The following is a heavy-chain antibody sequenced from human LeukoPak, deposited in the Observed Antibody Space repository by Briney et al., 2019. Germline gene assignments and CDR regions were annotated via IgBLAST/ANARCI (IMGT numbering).Heavy chain of an antibody. CDR2: INTSGGTT. V-gene: IGHV3-23*01. Sequence: GGSLRLSCAASGFTFSSYAMSWVRQAPGKGLEWVSVINTSGGTTYYADSVKGRFTISRDNSKNTLFLQMNSLRAEDTAVYYCAKGLISTWYDYWGQGTLATVSS. D-gene: IGHD6-13*01. CDR1: GFTFSSYA. CDR3: AKGLISTWYDY. J-gene: IGHJ4*02.